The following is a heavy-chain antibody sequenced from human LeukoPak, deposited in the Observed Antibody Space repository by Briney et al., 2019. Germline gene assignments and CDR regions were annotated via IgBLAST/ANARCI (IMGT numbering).Heavy chain of an antibody. CDR1: GFTFSSYA. J-gene: IGHJ4*02. D-gene: IGHD5-18*01. V-gene: IGHV3-9*01. Sequence: GGSLRLSCAASGFTFSSYAMHWVRQAPGKGLEWVSGISWNSGDIGYADSVKGRFTISRDNAQNSLYLQMSSLRVEDTALYFCVRVRGYSYGYFDYWGQGTLVTVSS. CDR2: ISWNSGDI. CDR3: VRVRGYSYGYFDY.